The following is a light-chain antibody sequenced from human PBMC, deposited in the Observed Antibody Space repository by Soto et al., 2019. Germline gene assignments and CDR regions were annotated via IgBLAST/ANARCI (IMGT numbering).Light chain of an antibody. CDR3: CSYEGTYSFWV. Sequence: QSALTQPRSVSGSPGQTVTISCTGTSSDVGGYNYVSWYQQHPGKAPKVIIYDVSERPSGVPDRFSGSKSGNTASLTISGLQAEDEADYHCCSYEGTYSFWVFGGGTKLTVL. J-gene: IGLJ3*02. CDR2: DVS. CDR1: SSDVGGYNY. V-gene: IGLV2-11*01.